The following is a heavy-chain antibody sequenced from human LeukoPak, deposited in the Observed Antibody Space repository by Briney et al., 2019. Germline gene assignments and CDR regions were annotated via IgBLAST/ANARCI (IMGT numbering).Heavy chain of an antibody. V-gene: IGHV7-4-1*02. CDR2: INTNTGNP. D-gene: IGHD6-13*01. CDR1: GYTFTNYA. CDR3: AREGDSSFGYFDY. J-gene: IGHJ4*02. Sequence: ASVKVSCKASGYTFTNYAMNWVRQAPGQGLEWMGWINTNTGNPTYAQGFTGRFVFSLDTSVSTAYLQISSLKADDNAVYYCAREGDSSFGYFDYWGQGTLVTVSS.